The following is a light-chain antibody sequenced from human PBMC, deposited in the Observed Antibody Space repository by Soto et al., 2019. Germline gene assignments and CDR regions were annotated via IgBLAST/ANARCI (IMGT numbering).Light chain of an antibody. CDR2: DTS. V-gene: IGKV3-15*01. J-gene: IGKJ4*01. CDR3: QQYNHWPRMLS. CDR1: QSLTSN. Sequence: EILLTQSPVTLSVSPGARATLSCRASQSLTSNLAWYQQRPGQAPRLLIYDTSTRATDVPARFSGSGSGTEFTLTIASLQSEHFAVYYCQQYNHWPRMLSFGGGTRVEL.